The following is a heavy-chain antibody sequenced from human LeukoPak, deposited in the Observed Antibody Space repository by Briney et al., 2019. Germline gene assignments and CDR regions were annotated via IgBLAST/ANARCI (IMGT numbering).Heavy chain of an antibody. Sequence: SETLSLTCTVSGGSISSYYWSWIRQPPGKGLEWIGYIYYSGSTNYNPSLKSRVTISVGTSKNQFSLKLSSVTAADTAVYYCARTDKSDAFDIWGQGTMVTVSS. CDR3: ARTDKSDAFDI. CDR2: IYYSGST. D-gene: IGHD3-9*01. V-gene: IGHV4-59*01. J-gene: IGHJ3*02. CDR1: GGSISSYY.